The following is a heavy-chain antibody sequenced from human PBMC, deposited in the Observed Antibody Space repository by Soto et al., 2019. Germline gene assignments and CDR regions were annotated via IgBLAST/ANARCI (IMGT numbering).Heavy chain of an antibody. D-gene: IGHD3-3*01. V-gene: IGHV3-21*03. J-gene: IGHJ4*02. Sequence: GSLRVSCAASVFTFSSYSMNWVRQAPGKGLEWVSSISSSSSYIYYADSVKGRFTISRDNAKNSLYLQMDSLRAEDTALYYCARYYDFWSGYYFADYWGQGTLVTVSS. CDR3: ARYYDFWSGYYFADY. CDR2: ISSSSSYI. CDR1: VFTFSSYS.